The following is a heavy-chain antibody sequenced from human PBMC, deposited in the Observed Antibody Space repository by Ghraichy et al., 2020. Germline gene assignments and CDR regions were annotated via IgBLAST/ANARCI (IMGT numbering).Heavy chain of an antibody. CDR2: IYSGDNT. D-gene: IGHD2-2*01. CDR3: ARDRGHGYCSSTSCYAGAFDI. J-gene: IGHJ3*02. V-gene: IGHV3-53*04. CDR1: GFTVSSNY. Sequence: GGSLRLSCAASGFTVSSNYMSWVRQAPGKGLECVSVIYSGDNTYYADSVKGRFTISRHNSMNTLYLQMNSLRAEDTAVYYCARDRGHGYCSSTSCYAGAFDIWGQGTMVTVSS.